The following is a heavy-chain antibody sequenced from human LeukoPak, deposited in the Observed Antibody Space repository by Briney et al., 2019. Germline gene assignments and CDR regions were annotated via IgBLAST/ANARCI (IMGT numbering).Heavy chain of an antibody. V-gene: IGHV1-18*01. Sequence: ASVKVSCKGSGYTFTNCGISWVRQAHAQGLEWMGWNSAYNGNKNYAQKFQGRVTMPTDTSTSTAYMELRSLTSDDTAVYFCARDRSGNYGRPFDYWGQGALVTVSS. J-gene: IGHJ4*02. CDR1: GYTFTNCG. D-gene: IGHD3-10*01. CDR3: ARDRSGNYGRPFDY. CDR2: NSAYNGNK.